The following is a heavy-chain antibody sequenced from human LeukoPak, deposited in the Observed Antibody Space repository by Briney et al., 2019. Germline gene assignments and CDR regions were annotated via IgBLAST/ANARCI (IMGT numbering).Heavy chain of an antibody. CDR3: VRRDYYDSSGYYYEETYYFDY. Sequence: PSETLSLTCAVYGGSFSGYYWSWIRQPPGKGLEWIGEINHSGSTNYNPSLKSRVTISVDTSKNQFSLKLSSVTAADTAVYYCVRRDYYDSSGYYYEETYYFDYWGQGTLVTVSS. D-gene: IGHD3-22*01. CDR1: GGSFSGYY. J-gene: IGHJ4*02. V-gene: IGHV4-34*01. CDR2: INHSGST.